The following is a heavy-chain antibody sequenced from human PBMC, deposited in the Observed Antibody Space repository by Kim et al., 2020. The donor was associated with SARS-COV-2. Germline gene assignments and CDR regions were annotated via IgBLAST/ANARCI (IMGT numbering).Heavy chain of an antibody. J-gene: IGHJ4*02. D-gene: IGHD3-10*01. Sequence: ASVKVSCKAAGYTFTDYYMHWVRQAPGQGLEWMGWINTKSGDTSSAPKFQDRVTMTRDTSISTGYMELSGLRIDDMAIYYCATLYGSGTSDYWGLGTLVTDSS. V-gene: IGHV1-2*02. CDR1: GYTFTDYY. CDR2: INTKSGDT. CDR3: ATLYGSGTSDY.